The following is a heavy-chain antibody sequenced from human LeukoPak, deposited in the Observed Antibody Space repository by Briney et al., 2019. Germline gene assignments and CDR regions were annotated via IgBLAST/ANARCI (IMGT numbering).Heavy chain of an antibody. CDR3: ATGYDDSSGYYYSRDAFDI. CDR1: GYTLTELS. J-gene: IGHJ3*02. D-gene: IGHD3-22*01. Sequence: ASVKVSCKVSGYTLTELSMHWVRKAPGKGLEWMGGFDPEDGETIYAQQFQGRVTMTEDTSTDTAYMELSSLRSEDTSVYYCATGYDDSSGYYYSRDAFDIWGQGTMVTVSS. CDR2: FDPEDGET. V-gene: IGHV1-24*01.